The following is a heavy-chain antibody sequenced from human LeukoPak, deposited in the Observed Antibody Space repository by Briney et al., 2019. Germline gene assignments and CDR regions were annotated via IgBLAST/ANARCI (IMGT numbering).Heavy chain of an antibody. D-gene: IGHD6-19*01. CDR2: ISPDGSDK. J-gene: IGHJ4*02. CDR1: GFSFSTSW. V-gene: IGHV3-7*01. Sequence: GGSLRLSCAASGFSFSTSWMSWVRQAPGKGLEWVANISPDGSDKYYMDSVKGRVSISRDNGKNSLFLQMNSLRDEDTAVYYCANSYLGWSLGGQGTLVTVSS. CDR3: ANSYLGWSL.